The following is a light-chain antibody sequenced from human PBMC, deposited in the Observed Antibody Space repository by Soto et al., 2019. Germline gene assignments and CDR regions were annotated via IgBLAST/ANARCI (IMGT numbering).Light chain of an antibody. V-gene: IGKV3-20*01. J-gene: IGKJ1*01. Sequence: EIVLTQSPGTLSLSPGERATLSCRASQSVSSSYLAWYQNKPGQAPRLLIYGASSRATGIPERFSGTGSGTDFTLTISRLEPEDFAVYYCHQYDSWTFGQGTQVDIK. CDR3: HQYDSWT. CDR2: GAS. CDR1: QSVSSSY.